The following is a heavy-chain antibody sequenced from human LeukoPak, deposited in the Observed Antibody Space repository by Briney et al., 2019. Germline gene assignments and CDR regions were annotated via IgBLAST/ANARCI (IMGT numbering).Heavy chain of an antibody. CDR2: ISYDGSNK. D-gene: IGHD3-22*01. Sequence: PGGSLRLSCAASGFTFSSYAMHWVRQAPGKGLEWVAVISYDGSNKYYADSVKSRFTISRDNSKNTLYLQMNSLRAEDTAVYYCARVPSGWLYPDAFDIWGQGTMVTVSS. J-gene: IGHJ3*02. CDR3: ARVPSGWLYPDAFDI. V-gene: IGHV3-30-3*01. CDR1: GFTFSSYA.